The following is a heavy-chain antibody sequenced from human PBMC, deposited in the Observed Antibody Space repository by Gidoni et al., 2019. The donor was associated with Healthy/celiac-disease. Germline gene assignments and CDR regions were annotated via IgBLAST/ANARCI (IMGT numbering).Heavy chain of an antibody. CDR3: TTDTYYYDSSGYLPLILSYYFDY. J-gene: IGHJ4*02. D-gene: IGHD3-22*01. CDR1: GFTFSNAW. Sequence: EVQLVESGGGLVKPGGSLRLSCAASGFTFSNAWMNWVCPAPGQGLEWVGRIKSKTYGGTTDYAAPVKGRFTISRDDSKNTLYLQMNSLKTEDTAVYYCTTDTYYYDSSGYLPLILSYYFDYWGQGTLVTVSS. CDR2: IKSKTYGGTT. V-gene: IGHV3-15*07.